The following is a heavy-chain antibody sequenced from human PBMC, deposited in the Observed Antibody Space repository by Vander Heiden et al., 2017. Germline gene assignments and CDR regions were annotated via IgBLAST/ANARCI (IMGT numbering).Heavy chain of an antibody. CDR2: ISGNGATT. D-gene: IGHD5-18*01. J-gene: IGHJ3*02. V-gene: IGHV3-23*01. CDR1: RFTFSSYA. Sequence: DVQLLQSGGGFVQPGGSLRLSCVASRFTFSSYAMSCVRQAPGKGLEWCAVISGNGATTYNAESVKGRFTISRDNSKNTLYLQITSLRAEDTAVYYCAKVQQLWLYDAFDIWGQGTMVTVSS. CDR3: AKVQQLWLYDAFDI.